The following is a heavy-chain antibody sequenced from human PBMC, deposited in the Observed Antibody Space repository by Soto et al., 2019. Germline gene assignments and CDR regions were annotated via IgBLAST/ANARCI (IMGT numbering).Heavy chain of an antibody. CDR3: ASTYYDFWSGYPTRNY. Sequence: GGSLRLSCAASGFTFSSYAMSWVRQAPGKGLEWVSAISGSGGSTYYADSVKGRFTISRDNSKNTLYLQMNSLRAEDTAVYYCASTYYDFWSGYPTRNYWGQGTLVTVSS. D-gene: IGHD3-3*01. CDR1: GFTFSSYA. J-gene: IGHJ4*02. CDR2: ISGSGGST. V-gene: IGHV3-23*01.